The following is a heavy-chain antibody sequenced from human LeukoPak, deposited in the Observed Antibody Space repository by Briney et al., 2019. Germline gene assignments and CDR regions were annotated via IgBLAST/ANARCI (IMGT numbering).Heavy chain of an antibody. V-gene: IGHV3-30*18. CDR1: GFTFSSYG. CDR2: ISYDGSKK. CDR3: AKGGELLEEPGYLDY. D-gene: IGHD1-26*01. J-gene: IGHJ4*02. Sequence: GGSLRLSCAASGFTFSSYGMHWVRQAPGKGLEWVAIISYDGSKKNYADSVKGRFTISRDNSKTTLYLQMNSLRAEDTAVYYCAKGGELLEEPGYLDYWGQGTLVTVSS.